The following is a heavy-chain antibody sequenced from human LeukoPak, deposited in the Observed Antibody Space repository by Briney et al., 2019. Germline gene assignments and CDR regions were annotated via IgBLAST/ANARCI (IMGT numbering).Heavy chain of an antibody. CDR1: GFTVSSNY. Sequence: GGSLRLSCAAPGFTVSSNYMSWVRQAPGKALEWVSSITSSSSRTYYADSVKGRYTISRDNAKNSLYLQMDSLRAEDTAVYYCARDPYSGGYGAYYYYYMDVWGKGTTVTISS. J-gene: IGHJ6*03. D-gene: IGHD1-26*01. CDR2: ITSSSSRT. CDR3: ARDPYSGGYGAYYYYYMDV. V-gene: IGHV3-21*01.